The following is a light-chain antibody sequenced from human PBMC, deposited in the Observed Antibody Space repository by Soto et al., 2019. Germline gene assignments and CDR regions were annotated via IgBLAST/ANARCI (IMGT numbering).Light chain of an antibody. V-gene: IGLV2-14*03. J-gene: IGLJ2*01. Sequence: QSALTQVASVSASPGQSITISCTGTSSDVGGHNYVSWYQQHPGKAPKLMIYNVDYRPSGVSNRFSGSKSGNTASLTISGLQADDEAYYYCSSYADSSTVVFGGGTKETVL. CDR3: SSYADSSTVV. CDR1: SSDVGGHNY. CDR2: NVD.